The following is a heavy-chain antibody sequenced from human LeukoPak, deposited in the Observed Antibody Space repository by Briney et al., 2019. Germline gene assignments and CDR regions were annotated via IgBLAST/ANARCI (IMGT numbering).Heavy chain of an antibody. CDR2: IYSGGST. CDR1: GGSISSSSYY. J-gene: IGHJ6*02. D-gene: IGHD6-13*01. CDR3: ARGGYSSNSYYYGMDV. V-gene: IGHV3-66*01. Sequence: ETLSLTCTVSGGSISSSSYYWGWIRQPPGKGLEWVSIIYSGGSTYYADSVKGRFTTSRDNSKNTLYLQMNSLRAEDTAVYYGARGGYSSNSYYYGMDVWGQGTTVTVSS.